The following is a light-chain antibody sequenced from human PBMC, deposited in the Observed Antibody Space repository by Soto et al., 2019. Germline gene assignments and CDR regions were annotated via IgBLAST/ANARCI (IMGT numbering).Light chain of an antibody. CDR2: KAS. J-gene: IGKJ1*01. Sequence: DIQMTQSPSTLSASVGDRVTITCRASQSISSWLAWYQQKPGKAPKLLIYKASSLESGVPSRFSGSGSGTEFTLTISSLQPDDFATYYCQKYNSYSSAFGQGTKV. CDR3: QKYNSYSSA. V-gene: IGKV1-5*03. CDR1: QSISSW.